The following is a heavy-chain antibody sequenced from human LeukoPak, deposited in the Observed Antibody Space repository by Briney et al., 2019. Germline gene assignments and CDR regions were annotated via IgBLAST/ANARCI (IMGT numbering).Heavy chain of an antibody. CDR2: ISSSSSTI. V-gene: IGHV3-48*02. CDR3: ARDRSGGYYGNSDY. CDR1: GFTFSSYS. Sequence: GGSLRLSCAASGFTFSSYSMNWVRQAPGKGLEWVSYISSSSSTIYYADSVKGRFTISRDNAKSSLYLQLDSLRDDDTAVYYCARDRSGGYYGNSDYWGQGTLVIVSS. D-gene: IGHD3-22*01. J-gene: IGHJ4*02.